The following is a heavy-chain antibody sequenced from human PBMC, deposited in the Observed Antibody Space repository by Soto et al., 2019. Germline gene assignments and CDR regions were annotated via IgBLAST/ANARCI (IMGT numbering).Heavy chain of an antibody. Sequence: ASVKVSCKASGGTFSSYAISWVRQAPGQGLEWMGWISSYNGNTNSAQKFQGRVTMTTDTSTRTVYLELGSLRSDDTAVYYCAREAISVASPVNWFDPWGQGTPVTVSS. CDR2: ISSYNGNT. CDR1: GGTFSSYA. CDR3: AREAISVASPVNWFDP. J-gene: IGHJ5*02. D-gene: IGHD4-4*01. V-gene: IGHV1-18*01.